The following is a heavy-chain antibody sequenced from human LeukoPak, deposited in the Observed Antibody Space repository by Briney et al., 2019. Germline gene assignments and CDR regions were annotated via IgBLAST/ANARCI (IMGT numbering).Heavy chain of an antibody. CDR2: IYYSGST. CDR1: GGSISNSSYY. Sequence: SETLSLTCTVSGGSISNSSYYWAWIRQSPGKGLECIGSIYYSGSTYYNPSLKSRVTISVDTSKNQFSLKLSSVTAADTAVYYCARQRCSGGSCFFSDYFDYWGQGALVTVSS. V-gene: IGHV4-39*01. CDR3: ARQRCSGGSCFFSDYFDY. D-gene: IGHD2-15*01. J-gene: IGHJ4*02.